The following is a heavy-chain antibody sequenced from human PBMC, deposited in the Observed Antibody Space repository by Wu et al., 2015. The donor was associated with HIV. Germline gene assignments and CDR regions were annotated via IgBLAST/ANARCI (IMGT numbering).Heavy chain of an antibody. D-gene: IGHD7-27*01. V-gene: IGHV1-18*01. CDR3: AREVTGDRNAFDI. Sequence: QVQLVQSGAEVKKTGASVKVSCKGSGYSFSSYGITWVRQAPGQGLEWMGWISAYNGNTKYAQKLQGRVTMTTDSSTSTAYMELRNLRSDDTAVYYCAREVTGDRNAFDIWGQGTMVTVSS. CDR2: ISAYNGNT. CDR1: GYSFSSYG. J-gene: IGHJ3*02.